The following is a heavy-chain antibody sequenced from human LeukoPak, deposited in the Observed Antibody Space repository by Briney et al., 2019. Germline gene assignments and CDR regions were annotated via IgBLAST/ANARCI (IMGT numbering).Heavy chain of an antibody. V-gene: IGHV3-30-3*01. CDR3: ARMVATHYFDY. D-gene: IGHD5-12*01. CDR2: ISYDGSNK. J-gene: IGHJ4*02. CDR1: GFTFSSYA. Sequence: GGSLRLSCAASGFTFSSYAMHWVRQAPGKGLEWVAVISYDGSNKYYADSVKGRFTISRDNSKNTLYLQMNSLRAEDTAVYYCARMVATHYFDYWGQGTLVTVSS.